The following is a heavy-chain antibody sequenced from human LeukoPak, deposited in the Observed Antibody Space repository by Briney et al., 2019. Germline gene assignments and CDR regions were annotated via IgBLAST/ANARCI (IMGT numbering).Heavy chain of an antibody. CDR2: IIPIFGTA. CDR3: ARRSGSYLDY. J-gene: IGHJ4*02. V-gene: IGHV1-69*13. Sequence: ASVTVSCKASGGTFSSYAISWVRQAPGQGLEWMGGIIPIFGTANYAQKFQGRVTITADESTSTAYMELSSLRSEHTAVYHCARRSGSYLDYWGQGTLVTVSS. CDR1: GGTFSSYA. D-gene: IGHD1-26*01.